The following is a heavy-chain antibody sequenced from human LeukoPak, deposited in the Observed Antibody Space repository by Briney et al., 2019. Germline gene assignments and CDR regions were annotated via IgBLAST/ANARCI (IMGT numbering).Heavy chain of an antibody. CDR1: GFTFSSYS. J-gene: IGHJ4*02. Sequence: GGSLRLSCAASGFTFSSYSIDWVRQAPGKGLEWLSYISSSSSTIYYADSVKGRFTISRDNAKNSVYLQMNSLRAEDTAVYYCARVLSSGYTKDYWGQGTLVTVSS. V-gene: IGHV3-48*04. CDR3: ARVLSSGYTKDY. D-gene: IGHD3-22*01. CDR2: ISSSSSTI.